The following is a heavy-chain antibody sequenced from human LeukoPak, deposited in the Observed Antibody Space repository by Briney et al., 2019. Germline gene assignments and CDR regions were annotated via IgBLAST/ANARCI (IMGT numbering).Heavy chain of an antibody. Sequence: KASQTLSLTCAISGDSVSSNSAAWNWIRQSPARGLEWLGRTYYRCKWYNDYAVSVKSRITIKPDTSKNQFSLQLNSVTPEDTAVYYCARGRQWLVLYYFDYWGQGPLVTVSS. J-gene: IGHJ4*02. CDR1: GDSVSSNSAA. CDR2: TYYRCKWYN. D-gene: IGHD6-19*01. V-gene: IGHV6-1*01. CDR3: ARGRQWLVLYYFDY.